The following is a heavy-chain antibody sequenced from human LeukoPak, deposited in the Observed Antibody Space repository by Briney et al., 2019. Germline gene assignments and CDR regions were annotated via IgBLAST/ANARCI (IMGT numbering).Heavy chain of an antibody. V-gene: IGHV3-43*01. CDR1: GFTFDDYT. J-gene: IGHJ4*02. CDR3: AKDPDCSSTSCYTLESGC. CDR2: ISWDGGST. D-gene: IGHD2-2*02. Sequence: GGSLRLSCAASGFTFDDYTMHWVRQAPGKGLEWVSLISWDGGSTYYADSVKGRFTISRDNSKNSLYLQMNSLRTEDTALYYCAKDPDCSSTSCYTLESGCWGQGTLVTVSS.